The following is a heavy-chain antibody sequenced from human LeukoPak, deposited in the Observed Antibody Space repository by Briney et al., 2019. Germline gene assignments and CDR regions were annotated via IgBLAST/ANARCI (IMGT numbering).Heavy chain of an antibody. CDR2: IKSKTDGGTT. V-gene: IGHV3-15*01. Sequence: PGGSLRVSCAASGFTFSNAWMSWVRQAPGNGLEWVGRIKSKTDGGTTDYAAPVKGRFTISRDDSKNTLYLQMNSLKTEDTAVYYCTTDFTFGGVGYFDYWGQGTLVTVSS. CDR3: TTDFTFGGVGYFDY. J-gene: IGHJ4*02. CDR1: GFTFSNAW. D-gene: IGHD3-16*01.